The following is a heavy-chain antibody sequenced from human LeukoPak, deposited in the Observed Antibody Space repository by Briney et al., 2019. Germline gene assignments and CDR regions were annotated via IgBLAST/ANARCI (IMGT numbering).Heavy chain of an antibody. D-gene: IGHD1-20*01. V-gene: IGHV4-59*01. J-gene: IGHJ5*02. Sequence: SETLSLTCTVSGGSISSYYWSWIRQPPGKGLEWIGYIYYSGSTNYNPSLKSRVAISVDTSKNQFSLKLSSVTAADTAVYYCARAPTDNWNAFDPWGQGTLVTVSS. CDR2: IYYSGST. CDR3: ARAPTDNWNAFDP. CDR1: GGSISSYY.